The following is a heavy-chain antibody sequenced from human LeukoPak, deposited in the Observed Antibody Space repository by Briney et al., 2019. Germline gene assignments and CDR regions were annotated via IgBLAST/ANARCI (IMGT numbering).Heavy chain of an antibody. Sequence: GGSLGLSCAASGFTFDDYGMSWVRHAPGKGLEWVSGINWNGGSTGYADSVKGRFTISRDNAKNSLYLQMNSLRAEDTALYYCARGKGSGYYFDAFDIWGQGTMVTVSS. V-gene: IGHV3-20*04. J-gene: IGHJ3*02. CDR1: GFTFDDYG. CDR3: ARGKGSGYYFDAFDI. D-gene: IGHD3-22*01. CDR2: INWNGGST.